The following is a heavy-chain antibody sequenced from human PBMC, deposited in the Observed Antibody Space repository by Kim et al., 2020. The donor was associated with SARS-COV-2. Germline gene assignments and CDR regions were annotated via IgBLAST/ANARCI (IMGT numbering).Heavy chain of an antibody. Sequence: GGSLRLSCAASGFTFSSYEMNWVRQAPGKGLEWVSYISSSGSTKHYADSVKGRFTISRDNAKNSLYLQMNSLRAEDTAVYYCPSSRGATYYDILTGYPLGYYYYGMGVWGQETTVTVSS. CDR3: PSSRGATYYDILTGYPLGYYYYGMGV. V-gene: IGHV3-48*03. CDR2: ISSSGSTK. CDR1: GFTFSSYE. D-gene: IGHD3-9*01. J-gene: IGHJ6*02.